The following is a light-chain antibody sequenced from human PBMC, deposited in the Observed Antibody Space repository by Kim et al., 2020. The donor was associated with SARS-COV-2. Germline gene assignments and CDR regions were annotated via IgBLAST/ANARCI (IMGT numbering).Light chain of an antibody. CDR2: KVS. CDR1: QSLVHSDGNTY. J-gene: IGKJ1*01. CDR3: MQGKFWPLT. Sequence: PASISCRSTQSLVHSDGNTYLNWFHQRPGQSPRRLIYKVSDRDTGVPDRFSGSGSGTDFTLKISRVEAEDVGVYYCMQGKFWPLTFGQGTKVDIK. V-gene: IGKV2-30*02.